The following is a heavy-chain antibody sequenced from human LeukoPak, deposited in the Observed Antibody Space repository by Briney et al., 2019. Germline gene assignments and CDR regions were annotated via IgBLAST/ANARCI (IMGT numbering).Heavy chain of an antibody. D-gene: IGHD1/OR15-1a*01. CDR1: GGSISSSSYY. Sequence: SETKSLTCTVSGGSISSSSYYWSWIRQPPGKGLEWIGTHSHSGSAYYNPSLRSRITMSLDTSENQLSLKLYSVTAADTAIYYCARYQTGTMFAVWGQGTLVTISS. V-gene: IGHV4-39*07. CDR3: ARYQTGTMFAV. CDR2: HSHSGSA. J-gene: IGHJ4*02.